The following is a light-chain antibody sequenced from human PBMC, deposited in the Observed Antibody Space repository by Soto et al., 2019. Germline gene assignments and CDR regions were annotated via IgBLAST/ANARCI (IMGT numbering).Light chain of an antibody. Sequence: QSVLTQPPSVSAAPGQKVTISCSGSSFNIGNNYVSWYQQLPGTAPKLLIYENNKRPSGILDRFSGSKSGTSATLGITGLQTGDEADYYCGTWDSSLSAFVFGTGPRSPS. CDR3: GTWDSSLSAFV. V-gene: IGLV1-51*02. J-gene: IGLJ1*01. CDR2: ENN. CDR1: SFNIGNNY.